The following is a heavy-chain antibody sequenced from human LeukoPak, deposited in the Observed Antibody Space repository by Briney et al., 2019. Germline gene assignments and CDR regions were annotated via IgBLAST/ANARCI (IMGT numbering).Heavy chain of an antibody. CDR3: ARDRVSRWFGELWY. D-gene: IGHD3-10*01. J-gene: IGHJ4*02. CDR1: GFTFSSYS. Sequence: GGSLRLSCAASGFTFSSYSMNWVRQAPGKGLEWVSSIGSSSSYIYYADSVKGRFTISRDNAKNSLYLQMNSLRAEDTAVYYCARDRVSRWFGELWYWGQGTLVTVSS. CDR2: IGSSSSYI. V-gene: IGHV3-21*01.